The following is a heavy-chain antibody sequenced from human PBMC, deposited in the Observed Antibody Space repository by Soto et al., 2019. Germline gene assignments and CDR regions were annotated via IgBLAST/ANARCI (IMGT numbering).Heavy chain of an antibody. Sequence: PGGSLRLSCEMSGFTFSNYVMNWVRQAPGRGLEWVALIWDDGSNRYYTDSVQGRFSISRDNSKGTLYLQMDSLGAEDTAVYYCARGNFYGPSDYFSSYYFDSWGQGTVVTVSS. V-gene: IGHV3-33*01. CDR1: GFTFSNYV. D-gene: IGHD3-10*01. CDR2: IWDDGSNR. J-gene: IGHJ4*02. CDR3: ARGNFYGPSDYFSSYYFDS.